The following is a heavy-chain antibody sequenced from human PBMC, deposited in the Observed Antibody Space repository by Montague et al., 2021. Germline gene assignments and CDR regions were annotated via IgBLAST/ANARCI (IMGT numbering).Heavy chain of an antibody. CDR2: ITLDGSST. Sequence: LRLSCAASGFSFSSYWMHWVRQAPGKGLLWVSRITLDGSSTTFADSVKGRFTTSRDNAKATLYLQMNSLRVEDTAVYYCARNLASAAPGAFDIWGQGTMVTDSS. D-gene: IGHD6-13*01. CDR3: ARNLASAAPGAFDI. V-gene: IGHV3-74*01. CDR1: GFSFSSYW. J-gene: IGHJ3*02.